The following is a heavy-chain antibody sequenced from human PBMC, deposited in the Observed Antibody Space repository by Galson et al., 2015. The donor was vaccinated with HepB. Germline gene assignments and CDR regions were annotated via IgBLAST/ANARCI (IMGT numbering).Heavy chain of an antibody. Sequence: SVKVSCKASGGTFSSYTISWVRQAPGQGLEWMGRIIPILGIANYAQKFQGRVTITADKSTSTAYMELSSLRSEDTAVYYCAREIEMATIPEVRYFDYWGQGTLVTVSS. CDR2: IIPILGIA. CDR1: GGTFSSYT. CDR3: AREIEMATIPEVRYFDY. J-gene: IGHJ4*02. V-gene: IGHV1-69*02. D-gene: IGHD5-24*01.